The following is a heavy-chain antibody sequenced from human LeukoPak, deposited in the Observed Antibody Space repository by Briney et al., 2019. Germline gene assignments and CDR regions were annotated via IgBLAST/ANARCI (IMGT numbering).Heavy chain of an antibody. D-gene: IGHD3-10*01. CDR1: GFTFDDYG. CDR2: INWNGSST. Sequence: GGSLRLSCAASGFTFDDYGMSWVRQAPGKGLEWVSGINWNGSSTGYADSVKGRFTISRDNAKNSLYLQMNSLRAEDTALYYCAREGSVTMVRGVLEADYYYYYMDVWGKGTTVTVSS. CDR3: AREGSVTMVRGVLEADYYYYYMDV. J-gene: IGHJ6*03. V-gene: IGHV3-20*04.